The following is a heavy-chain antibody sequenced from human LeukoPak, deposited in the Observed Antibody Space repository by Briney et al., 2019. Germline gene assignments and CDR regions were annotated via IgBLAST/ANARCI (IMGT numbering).Heavy chain of an antibody. V-gene: IGHV3-30-3*01. CDR3: ARDRSGYANDAFDF. D-gene: IGHD3-3*01. J-gene: IGHJ3*01. CDR2: LSYGGTNK. Sequence: PGGSLRLSCAASGFTFSSYAMHWVRQATGKGLECVAVLSYGGTNKYYADSVKGRFTISRDNSKNTMFLQMNSLRAEDTAVYHCARDRSGYANDAFDFWGQGTMVTVSS. CDR1: GFTFSSYA.